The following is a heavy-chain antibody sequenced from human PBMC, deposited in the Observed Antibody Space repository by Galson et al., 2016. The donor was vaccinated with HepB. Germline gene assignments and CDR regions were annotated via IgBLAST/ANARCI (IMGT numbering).Heavy chain of an antibody. Sequence: SLRLSCAVFGFTVSNNYMSWVRQAPGKGLEWVSSISSSSTYIYYADSVKGRFTISRDNAKNSLYLRMNSLRAEDTAVYYCSLVVRGVITYGMDVWGQGTTVTVSS. CDR1: GFTVSNNY. V-gene: IGHV3-21*01. CDR2: ISSSSTYI. D-gene: IGHD3-10*01. CDR3: SLVVRGVITYGMDV. J-gene: IGHJ6*02.